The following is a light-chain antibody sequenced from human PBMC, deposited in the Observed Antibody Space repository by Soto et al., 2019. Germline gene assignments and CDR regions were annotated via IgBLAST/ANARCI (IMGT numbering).Light chain of an antibody. CDR2: YDS. J-gene: IGLJ2*01. CDR1: KIGSKS. CDR3: QVWDSSSDHPYVV. Sequence: SYELTQPPSVSVAPGKTARITCGGTKIGSKSVHWYQQKPGQALVLVIYYDSDRPSGIPERFSGSNSGNTATLTISRVEAGDEADYYCQVWDSSSDHPYVVFGGGTKLTVL. V-gene: IGLV3-21*04.